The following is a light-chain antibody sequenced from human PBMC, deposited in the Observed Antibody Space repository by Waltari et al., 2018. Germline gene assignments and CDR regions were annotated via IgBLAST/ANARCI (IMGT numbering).Light chain of an antibody. CDR1: QGVSNS. CDR3: QLRTGWPMT. V-gene: IGKV3-11*01. Sequence: EVVLTQSPTTLSLSPGERPTLSCRASQGVSNSLAWYRQKPGQAPSLLIYDASTRAAGIPDRFSGSGSGTDFTLTIISLEPEDFAVYYCQLRTGWPMTFGQGTRLEIK. CDR2: DAS. J-gene: IGKJ5*01.